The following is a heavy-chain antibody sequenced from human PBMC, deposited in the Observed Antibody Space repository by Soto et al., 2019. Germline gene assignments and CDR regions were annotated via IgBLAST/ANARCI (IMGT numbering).Heavy chain of an antibody. V-gene: IGHV1-8*01. D-gene: IGHD3-22*01. Sequence: QVPLVQSGAEVKKPGASVKVSCKASGYTFTNYDINWVRQAPGQGLEGVGWMNPNSGNTGYAQKLQGRVTMTRSTPKNTAYMEVSTLTSDDTVVYICARAEGCNDSRCSHYYYCMAVWGTGTTVTVSS. J-gene: IGHJ6*03. CDR1: GYTFTNYD. CDR2: MNPNSGNT. CDR3: ARAEGCNDSRCSHYYYCMAV.